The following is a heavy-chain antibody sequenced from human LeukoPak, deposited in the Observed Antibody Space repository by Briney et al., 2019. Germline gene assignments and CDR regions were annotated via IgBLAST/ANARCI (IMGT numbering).Heavy chain of an antibody. CDR1: GGSISSYY. J-gene: IGHJ4*02. CDR3: ARATEYRRGVPDVFDY. D-gene: IGHD5-18*01. Sequence: SETLSLTCTVSGGSISSYYWSWIRQPPGKGLEWIGYIYYSGSTNYNPSLKSRVTISVDTSKNQFSLKLSSVTAADTAVYYCARATEYRRGVPDVFDYWGQGTLVTVSS. V-gene: IGHV4-59*01. CDR2: IYYSGST.